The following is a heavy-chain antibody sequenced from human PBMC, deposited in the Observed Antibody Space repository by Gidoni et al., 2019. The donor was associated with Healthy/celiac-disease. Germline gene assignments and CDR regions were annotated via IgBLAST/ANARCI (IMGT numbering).Heavy chain of an antibody. J-gene: IGHJ4*02. D-gene: IGHD3-22*01. CDR2: ISYDESNK. Sequence: QVQLVESGGGVVQPGRSLRLSCAASGFNFSSYGVHWVRQAPGKGLGWVAVISYDESNKNYADSVKGRFTISRENSKNTLYLQMNSLRAEDTAVYYCAKAPPYYYDSSGVDYWGQGTLVTVSS. V-gene: IGHV3-30*18. CDR3: AKAPPYYYDSSGVDY. CDR1: GFNFSSYG.